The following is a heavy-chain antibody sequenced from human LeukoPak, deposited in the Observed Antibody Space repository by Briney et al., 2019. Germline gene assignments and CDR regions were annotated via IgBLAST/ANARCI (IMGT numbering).Heavy chain of an antibody. J-gene: IGHJ4*02. CDR2: INHSGST. Sequence: SETLSLTCAVYGGSFSGYYWSWIRQPPGKGLEWIGEINHSGSTNYNPSLKSRVTISVDTSKNQFSLKLSSVTAADTAVYYCARVGPGIAVAGTLDYWGQGTLVTVSS. CDR3: ARVGPGIAVAGTLDY. V-gene: IGHV4-34*01. CDR1: GGSFSGYY. D-gene: IGHD6-19*01.